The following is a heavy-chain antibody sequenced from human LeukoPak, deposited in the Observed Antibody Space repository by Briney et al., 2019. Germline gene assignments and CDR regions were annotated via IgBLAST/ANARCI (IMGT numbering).Heavy chain of an antibody. J-gene: IGHJ6*03. D-gene: IGHD6-6*01. CDR3: ARTEYSSSPYYYYYMDV. CDR1: GYFISSGYY. Sequence: SETLSLTCTVSGYFISSGYYWGWIRQPPGKGLEWIGSIYHSGSTYYNPSLKSRVTISVDTSKNQFSLKLSSVTAADTAVYYCARTEYSSSPYYYYYMDVWGKGTTVTVSS. V-gene: IGHV4-38-2*02. CDR2: IYHSGST.